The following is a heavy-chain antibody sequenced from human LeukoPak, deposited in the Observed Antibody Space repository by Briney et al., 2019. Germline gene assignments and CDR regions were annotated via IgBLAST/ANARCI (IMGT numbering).Heavy chain of an antibody. CDR2: INHSGST. CDR1: GGSFSGYY. CDR3: ARGLWDSPNYYYYYYMDV. D-gene: IGHD1-26*01. V-gene: IGHV4-34*01. Sequence: SETLSLTCAVYGGSFSGYYWSWIRQPPGKGLEWIGEINHSGSTNYNPSLKSQVTISVDTSKNQFSLKLSSVTAADTAVYYCARGLWDSPNYYYYYYMDVWGKGTTVTVSS. J-gene: IGHJ6*03.